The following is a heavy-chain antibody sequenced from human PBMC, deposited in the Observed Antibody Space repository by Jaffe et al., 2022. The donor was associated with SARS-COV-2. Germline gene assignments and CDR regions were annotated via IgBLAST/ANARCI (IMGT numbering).Heavy chain of an antibody. D-gene: IGHD5-18*01. CDR1: GFTVSGNY. J-gene: IGHJ4*02. V-gene: IGHV3-53*01. CDR3: VRGEERGSSFGYPPRD. CDR2: IYSGGST. Sequence: EVQLVESGGGLIQPGVSLRLSCAASGFTVSGNYMSWVRQAPGKGLEWVSVIYSGGSTSYADSVKGRFTISRDNARNTLFLQMSSLRAEDTAVYFCVRGEERGSSFGYPPRDWGQGALVTVSS.